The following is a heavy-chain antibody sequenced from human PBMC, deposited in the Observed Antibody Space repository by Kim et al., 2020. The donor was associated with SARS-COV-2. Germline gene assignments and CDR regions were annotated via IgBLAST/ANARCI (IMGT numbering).Heavy chain of an antibody. CDR1: GYTFTELA. V-gene: IGHV1-24*01. CDR3: ATSITIFGGFDP. Sequence: ASVKVSCKVSGYTFTELAMHWVRQAPGKGLEWMGGFDPEYGETIYAQKFQGRVTMTEDTSTDTAYMELSSLRSEDTAVYYCATSITIFGGFDPWGQGTLVTVST. D-gene: IGHD3-3*01. J-gene: IGHJ5*02. CDR2: FDPEYGET.